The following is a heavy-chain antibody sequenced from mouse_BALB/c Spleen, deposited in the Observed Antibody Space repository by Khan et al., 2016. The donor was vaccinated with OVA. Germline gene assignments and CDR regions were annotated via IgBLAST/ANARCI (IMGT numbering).Heavy chain of an antibody. CDR2: INPYNDGT. CDR3: ARSTYYGNPYAMDY. Sequence: IQLVQSGPELVKPGASVKMSCKASGYTFTSYVMHWVKQKPGQGLEWIGYINPYNDGTKYNEKFKGKATLTSDKSTCTSYMELSSLTSEDSAVYYCARSTYYGNPYAMDYWGQGTSVTVSS. V-gene: IGHV1S136*01. J-gene: IGHJ4*01. CDR1: GYTFTSYV. D-gene: IGHD2-10*01.